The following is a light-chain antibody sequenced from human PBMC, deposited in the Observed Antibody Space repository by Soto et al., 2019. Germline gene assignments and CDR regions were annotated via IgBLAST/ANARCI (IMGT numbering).Light chain of an antibody. CDR1: ILSKKY. CDR2: KDS. V-gene: IGLV3-27*01. J-gene: IGLJ3*02. CDR3: YSAADNNWV. Sequence: SSELTQPSSVSVSPGQTARITCSGDILSKKYVRWFQQKPGQAPVLVIYKDSERPSGTPERFSGSSSGTTVTLTISGAQVEDEADYYCYSAADNNWVFGGGTKLTVL.